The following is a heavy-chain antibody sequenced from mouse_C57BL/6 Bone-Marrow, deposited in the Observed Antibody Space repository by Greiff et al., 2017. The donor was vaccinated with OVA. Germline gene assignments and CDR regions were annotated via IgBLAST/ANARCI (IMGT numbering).Heavy chain of an antibody. CDR3: ARGVPTTVVARYFDV. J-gene: IGHJ1*03. CDR2: ISYDGSN. D-gene: IGHD1-1*01. Sequence: DVQLQESGPGLVKPSQSLSLTCSVTGYSITSGYYWNWIRQFPGNKLEWMGYISYDGSNNYNPSLKNRISITRDTSKNQFFLKLNSVTTEDTATYYCARGVPTTVVARYFDVWGTGTTVTVSS. V-gene: IGHV3-6*01. CDR1: GYSITSGYY.